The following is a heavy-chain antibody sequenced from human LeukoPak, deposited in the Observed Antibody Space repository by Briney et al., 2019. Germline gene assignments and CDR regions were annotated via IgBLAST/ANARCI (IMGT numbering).Heavy chain of an antibody. D-gene: IGHD3-3*01. CDR3: ARDRLRFFGGRGGNWFDA. CDR2: IYYSGST. V-gene: IGHV4-30-4*08. CDR1: GGSISSGDYY. J-gene: IGHJ5*02. Sequence: SETLSLTCTVSGGSISSGDYYWSWIRQPPGKGLEWIGYIYYSGSTYYNPSLKSRVTISVDTSKNQFSLKLSSVTAADTAVYYCARDRLRFFGGRGGNWFDAWGQETLVTVSS.